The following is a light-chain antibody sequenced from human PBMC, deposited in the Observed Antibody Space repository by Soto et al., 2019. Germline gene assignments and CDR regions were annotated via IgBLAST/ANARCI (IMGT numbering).Light chain of an antibody. Sequence: DIQMTQSPSTLSASVGDRVTITCRASQTISDWLAWYQQKPGNAPKLLIYDASTLESGVPSRFSGSGSGTEFTLTISSLQPDDFATYFCQQHNSSPWTFGQGTKVDIK. V-gene: IGKV1-5*01. CDR2: DAS. CDR1: QTISDW. J-gene: IGKJ1*01. CDR3: QQHNSSPWT.